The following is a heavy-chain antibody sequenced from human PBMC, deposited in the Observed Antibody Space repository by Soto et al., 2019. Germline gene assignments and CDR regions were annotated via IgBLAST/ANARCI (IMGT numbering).Heavy chain of an antibody. Sequence: ASVKVSCKASGYTFNGYGISWVRQAPGQGLEWVGWISAYSGNTNYAQKHKGRVTMTTDTSTSTAYMELRSLRSDDAAVYYCVREEASGSRGLTYYYYYNGMDVWGQGTTVTVSS. CDR2: ISAYSGNT. CDR1: GYTFNGYG. CDR3: VREEASGSRGLTYYYYYNGMDV. D-gene: IGHD3-10*01. V-gene: IGHV1-18*04. J-gene: IGHJ6*02.